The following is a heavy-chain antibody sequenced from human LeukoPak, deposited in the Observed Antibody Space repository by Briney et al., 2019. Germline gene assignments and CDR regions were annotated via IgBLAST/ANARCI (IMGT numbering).Heavy chain of an antibody. CDR3: ARSTYSSFPLGGFDY. D-gene: IGHD6-6*01. Sequence: SETLSLTCTVSGGSISSYYWSWIRQPPGKGLEWIGDIYYSGSTNYNPSLKSRVTISVDTSKNQFSLKLSSVTAADTAVYYCARSTYSSFPLGGFDYWGQGTLVTVSS. J-gene: IGHJ4*02. CDR1: GGSISSYY. V-gene: IGHV4-59*01. CDR2: IYYSGST.